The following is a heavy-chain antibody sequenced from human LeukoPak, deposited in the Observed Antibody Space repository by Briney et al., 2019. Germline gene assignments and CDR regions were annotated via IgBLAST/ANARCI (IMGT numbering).Heavy chain of an antibody. CDR2: VQSSGSP. J-gene: IGHJ5*02. CDR1: GGSISIYY. CDR3: ARTENYIPEDWFDP. V-gene: IGHV4-4*08. Sequence: SETLSLTCTVSGGSISIYYWSWIRQPPGKGLEWIGHVQSSGSPNYNPSLKSRVAISVDTSKNQFSLELSSVTAADTAVYYCARTENYIPEDWFDPWGQGTLVTVSS. D-gene: IGHD5-24*01.